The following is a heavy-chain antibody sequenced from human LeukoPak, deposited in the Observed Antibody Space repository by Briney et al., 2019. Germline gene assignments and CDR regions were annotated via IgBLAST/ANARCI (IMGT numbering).Heavy chain of an antibody. CDR2: IYYTGSS. Sequence: SKTLSLTCTVSGDSITNNNCYWGWVRQPPGKGLEWIASIYYTGSSYYNPSLKSRVTMSVDTSKNQFSLKLSSVTAADTAMYYCAVSSGWYRLDHWGQGTLVTVSS. V-gene: IGHV4-39*07. CDR1: GDSITNNNCY. D-gene: IGHD6-19*01. J-gene: IGHJ4*02. CDR3: AVSSGWYRLDH.